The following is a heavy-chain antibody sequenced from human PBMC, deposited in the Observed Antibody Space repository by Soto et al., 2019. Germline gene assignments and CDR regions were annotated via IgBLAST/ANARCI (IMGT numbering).Heavy chain of an antibody. CDR1: GFTFSSYW. Sequence: EVQLVESGGGLVQPGGFLRLSCAASGFTFSSYWMHWVRQAPGKGLVWVSRINSDGSSTSYADSVKGRFTISRDNAKNTLYLPMNSLRAEDTAVYYCARGGSLNWYFDLWGRGTLVTVSS. CDR2: INSDGSST. V-gene: IGHV3-74*01. CDR3: ARGGSLNWYFDL. J-gene: IGHJ2*01. D-gene: IGHD1-26*01.